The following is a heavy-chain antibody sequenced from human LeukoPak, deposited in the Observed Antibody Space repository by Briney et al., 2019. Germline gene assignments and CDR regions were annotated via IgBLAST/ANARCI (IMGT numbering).Heavy chain of an antibody. V-gene: IGHV1-69*04. J-gene: IGHJ4*02. CDR1: GGTFSSYA. D-gene: IGHD3-10*01. Sequence: ASVKVSCKASGGTFSSYAISWVRQAPGQGLEWMGRIIPILGIANYAQKFQGRVTITADKSTSTAYMELSSLRSEDTAVYYCARVLTALYYYYGSGSYHFDYWGQGTLVTVSS. CDR2: IIPILGIA. CDR3: ARVLTALYYYYGSGSYHFDY.